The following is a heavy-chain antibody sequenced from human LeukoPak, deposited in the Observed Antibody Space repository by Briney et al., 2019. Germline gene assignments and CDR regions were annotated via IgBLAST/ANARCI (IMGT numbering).Heavy chain of an antibody. Sequence: GGSLRLSCAASGFTFSSYAMHWVRQAPGKGLEWVAVISYDGSNKYYADSVKGRFTISRDNSKNTLYLQMNSLRAEDTAVYYCAKGVVVPAASYFDYWGQGTLVTVSS. V-gene: IGHV3-30-3*01. CDR1: GFTFSSYA. CDR3: AKGVVVPAASYFDY. D-gene: IGHD2-2*01. J-gene: IGHJ4*02. CDR2: ISYDGSNK.